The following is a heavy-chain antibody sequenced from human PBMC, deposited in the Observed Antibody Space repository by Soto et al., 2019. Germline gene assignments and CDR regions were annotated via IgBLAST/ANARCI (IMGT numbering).Heavy chain of an antibody. CDR3: ARGDWWLFDY. CDR2: INAGNGNT. J-gene: IGHJ4*02. D-gene: IGHD2-8*02. Sequence: QVQLVQSGAEEKKPGASVKVSCKASGYTFTSYAIHWVRQAPGQRLEWMGWINAGNGNTKYSQKFQVRVTITRDTSASTAYMELSSLKSEDTAVYYCARGDWWLFDYWGQGTLVTVSS. V-gene: IGHV1-3*05. CDR1: GYTFTSYA.